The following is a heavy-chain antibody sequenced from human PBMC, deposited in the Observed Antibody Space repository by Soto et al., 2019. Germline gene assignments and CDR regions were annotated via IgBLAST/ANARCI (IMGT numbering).Heavy chain of an antibody. CDR1: GYIFTDYY. J-gene: IGHJ5*02. CDR2: INPNSAGT. D-gene: IGHD1-26*01. CDR3: ARVLVGSGDWFDP. Sequence: ASVKVSCKASGYIFTDYYMHWVRQAPGQELGWMGRINPNSAGTNYAQKLQGRVTMTTDTSTSTAYMELRSLRSEDTAVYYCARVLVGSGDWFDPWGQGTLVTVSS. V-gene: IGHV1-2*06.